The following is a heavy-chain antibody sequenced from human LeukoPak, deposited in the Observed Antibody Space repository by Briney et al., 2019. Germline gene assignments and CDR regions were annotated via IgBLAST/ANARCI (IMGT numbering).Heavy chain of an antibody. V-gene: IGHV1-8*03. J-gene: IGHJ3*02. Sequence: GASVKVSCKASGYTFTSYDINWVRQATGQGLEWMGWMNPNSGNTGYAQKFQGRVTITRNTSISTAYMELSSLRSEDTAVYYCAKDRYYDSSGYYYPDAFDIWGQGTMVTVSS. CDR2: MNPNSGNT. CDR3: AKDRYYDSSGYYYPDAFDI. CDR1: GYTFTSYD. D-gene: IGHD3-22*01.